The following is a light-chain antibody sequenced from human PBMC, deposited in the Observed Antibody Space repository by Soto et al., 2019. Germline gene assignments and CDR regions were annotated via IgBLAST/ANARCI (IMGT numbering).Light chain of an antibody. CDR2: EVT. V-gene: IGLV2-14*01. CDR3: SSYTSTGTPV. Sequence: QSVLTQPASVSGSLGQSITMSCTGTSTDVGGYNFVSWYQQHPDKAPKLLIYEVTNRPSGVSNRFSGSKSGNTASLTISGLQAEDEADYYRSSYTSTGTPVFGTGTKVTV. J-gene: IGLJ1*01. CDR1: STDVGGYNF.